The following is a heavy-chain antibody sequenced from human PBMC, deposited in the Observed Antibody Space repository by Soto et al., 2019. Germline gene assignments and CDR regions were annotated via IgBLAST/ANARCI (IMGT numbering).Heavy chain of an antibody. J-gene: IGHJ4*02. CDR3: VTLDSLTGYSLDY. CDR1: GYTFSDYY. V-gene: IGHV1-2*04. CDR2: INPYSGDT. D-gene: IGHD3-9*01. Sequence: GASVKVSCKASGYTFSDYYMHWVRQAPGQGLEWMGWINPYSGDTKYAQKFQGWVTMTRDTSISTAYMELSRLRSDDTAVYYCVTLDSLTGYSLDYWGQGTLVTVSS.